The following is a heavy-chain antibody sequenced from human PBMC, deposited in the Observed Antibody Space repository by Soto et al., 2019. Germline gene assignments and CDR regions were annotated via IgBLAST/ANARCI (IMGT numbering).Heavy chain of an antibody. CDR1: GFIFSSYG. J-gene: IGHJ6*02. V-gene: IGHV3-30*18. Sequence: QVQLVESGGGVVQPGRSLRLSCAASGFIFSSYGIHWVRQAPGKGLEWVAVISYDGNNKYYVHSVKGGFTISRDNAKNTLTLQMSSLRAEDTEVYVCAKDMRRRNEYSSSSAVAYYYGMDVWGQGTTVTVSS. CDR3: AKDMRRRNEYSSSSAVAYYYGMDV. D-gene: IGHD6-6*01. CDR2: ISYDGNNK.